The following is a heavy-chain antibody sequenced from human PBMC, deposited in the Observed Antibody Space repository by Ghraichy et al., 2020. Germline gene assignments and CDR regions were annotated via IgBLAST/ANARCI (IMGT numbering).Heavy chain of an antibody. V-gene: IGHV4-31*03. Sequence: SETLSLTCTVSGGSINSGDYYCSWIRQHPGEGLEWIGFLSSSGGPYYSPSLKSRVTISLDTSNNQFSLKLSSVNAADTAIYYCVRKRRGSGAFDYWGQGTLVTVSS. J-gene: IGHJ4*02. CDR3: VRKRRGSGAFDY. CDR1: GGSINSGDYY. CDR2: LSSSGGP. D-gene: IGHD3-10*01.